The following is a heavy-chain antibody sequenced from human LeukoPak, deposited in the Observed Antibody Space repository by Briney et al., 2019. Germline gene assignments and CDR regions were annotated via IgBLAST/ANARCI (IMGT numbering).Heavy chain of an antibody. CDR1: GFTFSSYW. V-gene: IGHV3-7*01. D-gene: IGHD6-13*01. CDR3: ARDIAPAGLFFDY. J-gene: IGHJ4*02. CDR2: MKYDGSEK. Sequence: PGGSLRLSRAASGFTFSSYWMSWVRQAPGKGLEWVANMKYDGSEKDYVDSVKGRFTISRDNAENSLYLHMDSLRAEDTAVYYCARDIAPAGLFFDYWGRGTLVTVSS.